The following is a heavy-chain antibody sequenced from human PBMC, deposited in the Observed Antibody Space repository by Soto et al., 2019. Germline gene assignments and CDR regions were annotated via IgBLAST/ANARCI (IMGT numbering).Heavy chain of an antibody. Sequence: SETLSLTCTVSGGSISSGDYYWSWIRQPPGKGLEWIGYIYYSGSTYYNPSLKSRVTISVDTSKNQFSLKLSSVTAADTAVYYCARDKAGDNWFDPWGQGTLVTVSS. J-gene: IGHJ5*02. CDR3: ARDKAGDNWFDP. CDR1: GGSISSGDYY. V-gene: IGHV4-30-4*01. CDR2: IYYSGST.